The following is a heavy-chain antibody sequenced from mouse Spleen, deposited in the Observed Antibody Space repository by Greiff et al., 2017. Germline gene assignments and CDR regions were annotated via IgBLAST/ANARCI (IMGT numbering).Heavy chain of an antibody. CDR3: ARGVESYWYFDV. J-gene: IGHJ1*01. Sequence: VQLQQSGSELRSPGSSVKLSCKDFDSEVFPIAYMSWVRQTPGHGFEWIGGILPSIGRTIYGEKFEDKATLDADTLSNTAYLELNSLTSEDSAIYYCARGVESYWYFDVWGAGTTVTVSS. CDR2: ILPSIGRT. V-gene: IGHV15-2*01. D-gene: IGHD1-1*02. CDR1: DSEVFPIAY.